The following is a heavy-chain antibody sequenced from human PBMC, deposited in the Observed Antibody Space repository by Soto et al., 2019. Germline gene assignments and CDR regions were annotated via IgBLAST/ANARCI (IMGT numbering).Heavy chain of an antibody. V-gene: IGHV4-61*01. CDR2: IYYSGST. CDR3: ARDGVGRYCSGGSCYSNAFDI. J-gene: IGHJ3*02. CDR1: GGSVSSGSYY. D-gene: IGHD2-15*01. Sequence: QVQLQESGPGLVKPLETLSLTCTVSGGSVSSGSYYWSWIRQPPGKGLEWIRYIYYSGSTNYNPSLKSRVTISVDTSKNQFSLKLSSVTAADTAVYYCARDGVGRYCSGGSCYSNAFDIWGQGTMVTVSS.